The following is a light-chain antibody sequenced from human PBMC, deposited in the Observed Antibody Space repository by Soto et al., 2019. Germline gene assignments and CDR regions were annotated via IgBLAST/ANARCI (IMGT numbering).Light chain of an antibody. CDR2: DAS. J-gene: IGKJ1*01. Sequence: DIQMTQSPSTLSASVGDRVTITCRASQSISSWLAWYQQKPRKAPTLLLYDASNLESGVPPRFSGSGSGTEFTLTISSLQAHDFATYYCQQYNSYSPCTFGQGTKVDIK. V-gene: IGKV1-5*01. CDR3: QQYNSYSPCT. CDR1: QSISSW.